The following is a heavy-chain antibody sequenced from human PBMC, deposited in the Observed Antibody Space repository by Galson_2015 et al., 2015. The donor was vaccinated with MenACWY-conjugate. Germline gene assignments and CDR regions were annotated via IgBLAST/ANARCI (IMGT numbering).Heavy chain of an antibody. CDR3: EGVHLGGGGFGP. V-gene: IGHV3-30*07. CDR2: ISNDVTKE. Sequence: SLRLSRSVSGFSFRSYTMHWGRRTPREGLQWVAAISNDVTKEYYADVVKGRFAISKNNSRNSLYLEMNSVTVEETAVYYCEGVHLGGGGFGPWGQGTLVIISS. J-gene: IGHJ5*02. D-gene: IGHD3-16*01. CDR1: GFSFRSYT.